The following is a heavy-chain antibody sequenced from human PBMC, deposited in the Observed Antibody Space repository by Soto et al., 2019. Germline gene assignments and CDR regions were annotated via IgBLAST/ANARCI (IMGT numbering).Heavy chain of an antibody. CDR2: INPSGGST. Sequence: ASVKVSCKASGYTFTSYYMHWVRQAPGQGLEWMGIINPSGGSTSYAQKFQGRVTMTRDTSTSTVYMELSSLRSEDTAVYYCAAAYSGYDFDYWGQGTLVTVSS. CDR3: AAAYSGYDFDY. J-gene: IGHJ4*02. V-gene: IGHV1-46*01. D-gene: IGHD5-12*01. CDR1: GYTFTSYY.